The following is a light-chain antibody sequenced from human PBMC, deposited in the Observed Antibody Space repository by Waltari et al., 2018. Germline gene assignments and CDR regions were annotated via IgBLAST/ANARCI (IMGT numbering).Light chain of an antibody. CDR3: QSYDSNLSGYV. CDR1: SSNIGAAYD. V-gene: IGLV1-40*01. Sequence: QSVLTQPPSVSGAPGQTVTISCTGSSSNIGAAYDVTWYQQLPGTAPKLLIYGNSNRPSGVPDRFSGSKSGTSASLAITGLQAEDEADYYCQSYDSNLSGYVFGTGTKVTVL. J-gene: IGLJ1*01. CDR2: GNS.